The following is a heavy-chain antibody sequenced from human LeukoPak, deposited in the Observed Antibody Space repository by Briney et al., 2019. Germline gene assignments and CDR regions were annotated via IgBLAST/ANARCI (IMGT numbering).Heavy chain of an antibody. CDR1: GFTFSSYA. CDR3: AKGSYYDSSGSFYFDY. J-gene: IGHJ4*02. V-gene: IGHV3-23*01. Sequence: GGSLSLSCAASGFTFSSYAMSWVRQAPGKGLEWVSGISGSGDNTYYADSVKGRFTISRDNSKNTLYVQVNSLGTEDTAAYYCAKGSYYDSSGSFYFDYWGQGTLVTVSS. CDR2: ISGSGDNT. D-gene: IGHD3-22*01.